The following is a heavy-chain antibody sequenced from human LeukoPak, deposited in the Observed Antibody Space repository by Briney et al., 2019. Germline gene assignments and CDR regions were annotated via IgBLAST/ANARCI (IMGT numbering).Heavy chain of an antibody. CDR1: GFTFSTYR. D-gene: IGHD3/OR15-3a*01. J-gene: IGHJ4*02. Sequence: GGSLRLSCTAYGFTFSTYRMTWVRQARGKGLEWVSSISGSSTYIFYADSVKGRFTISRDNAKNSLYLQMNSLRVEDTAVYYCARVKGTERDYWGQGTLVTVSS. CDR2: ISGSSTYI. V-gene: IGHV3-21*01. CDR3: ARVKGTERDY.